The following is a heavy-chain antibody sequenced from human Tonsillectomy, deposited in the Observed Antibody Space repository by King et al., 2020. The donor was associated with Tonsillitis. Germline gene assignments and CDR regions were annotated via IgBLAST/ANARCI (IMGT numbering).Heavy chain of an antibody. CDR1: GGSISSSNW. D-gene: IGHD3-22*01. CDR3: AREMYYYDRGGFDY. V-gene: IGHV4-4*02. CDR2: IYQCGST. J-gene: IGHJ4*02. Sequence: VQLQESGPGLVKPSGTLSLTCAVSGGSISSSNWWSWVRQPPGKGLEWIGEIYQCGSTNYNPSLKSRVTISVDKSKNQFSLKLGSVTAADTAVYYCAREMYYYDRGGFDYWGQGTLVTVSS.